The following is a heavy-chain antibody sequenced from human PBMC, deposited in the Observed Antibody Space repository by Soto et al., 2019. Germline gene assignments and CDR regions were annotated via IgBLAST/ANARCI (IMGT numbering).Heavy chain of an antibody. CDR2: VYYTGTT. CDR3: ASHFVTRGYGAFDT. J-gene: IGHJ4*03. V-gene: IGHV4-59*01. Sequence: SEALSLTCTVSVGSISSYFYIWVRQPPGKGLEWIGSVYYTGTTDYNPSLKSRVTISVDTSKTQFSLNLSSVTAADTAVYYCASHFVTRGYGAFDTWGQGTGVTVSS. D-gene: IGHD2-15*01. CDR1: VGSISSYF.